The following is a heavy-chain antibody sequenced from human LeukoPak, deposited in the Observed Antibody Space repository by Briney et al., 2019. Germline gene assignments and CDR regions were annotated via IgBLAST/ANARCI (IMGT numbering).Heavy chain of an antibody. V-gene: IGHV1-18*01. J-gene: IGHJ5*02. CDR2: IRAYNGNT. D-gene: IGHD3-22*01. CDR1: GYTFTSYG. CDR3: ARVVLPDRWFDP. Sequence: ASVKVSCKASGYTFTSYGISWVRQAPGQGLEWMGWIRAYNGNTNYAQKLQGRVTMTTDTSTSTAYMELRSLRSDDTAVYYCARVVLPDRWFDPWGQGTLVTVSS.